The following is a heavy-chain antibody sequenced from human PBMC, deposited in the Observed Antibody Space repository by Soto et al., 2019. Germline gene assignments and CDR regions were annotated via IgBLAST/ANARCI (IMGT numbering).Heavy chain of an antibody. D-gene: IGHD5-18*01. Sequence: QVQLVESGGGVVQPGRPLRLSCAASGFTFSSYGMHWVRQAPGKGLEWVAVISYDGSNKYYADSVKGRFTISRDNSKNTLYLQMNSLRAEDTAVYYCAKEHGYSYGYILDYWGQGTLVTVSS. V-gene: IGHV3-30*18. CDR1: GFTFSSYG. CDR3: AKEHGYSYGYILDY. CDR2: ISYDGSNK. J-gene: IGHJ4*02.